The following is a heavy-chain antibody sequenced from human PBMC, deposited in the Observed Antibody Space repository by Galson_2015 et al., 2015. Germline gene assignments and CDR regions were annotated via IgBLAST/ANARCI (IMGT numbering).Heavy chain of an antibody. CDR3: ATDTPYGSGSTYTGDY. D-gene: IGHD3-10*01. CDR1: GSTLTELS. V-gene: IGHV1-24*01. J-gene: IGHJ4*02. CDR2: FDPEDGET. Sequence: SVKVSCKVSGSTLTELSMHWVRQAPGKGLEWMGGFDPEDGETIYAQKFQGRVTMTEDTSTDTAYMELSSLRSEDTAVYYCATDTPYGSGSTYTGDYWGQGTLVTVSS.